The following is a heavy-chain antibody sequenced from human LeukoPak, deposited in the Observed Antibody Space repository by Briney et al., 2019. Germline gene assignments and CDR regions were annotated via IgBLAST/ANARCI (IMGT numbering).Heavy chain of an antibody. J-gene: IGHJ6*02. V-gene: IGHV1-46*01. D-gene: IGHD5-12*01. Sequence: ASVKVACKASGYTFTSYYIHWVRQAPGQGLEWMGIINPSGGSTSYAQKFQGRVTMTRDTSTSTVYMELSSLRSEDTAVHYCARDLRGYSYYYGMDVWGQGTTVTVSS. CDR1: GYTFTSYY. CDR2: INPSGGST. CDR3: ARDLRGYSYYYGMDV.